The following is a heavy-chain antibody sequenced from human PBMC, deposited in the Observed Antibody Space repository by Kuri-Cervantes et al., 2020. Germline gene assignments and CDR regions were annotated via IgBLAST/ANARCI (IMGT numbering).Heavy chain of an antibody. V-gene: IGHV1-69*06. CDR2: IIPIFGTA. Sequence: SVKVSCKASGGTFSSYAISWVRQAPGQGLEWMGGIIPIFGTANYAQKFQGRVTITADKSTSTAYMELSSLRSEDTAVYYCARSVRLPTMIVVVTHADAFDIWGQGTMVTVSS. CDR1: GGTFSSYA. CDR3: ARSVRLPTMIVVVTHADAFDI. D-gene: IGHD3-22*01. J-gene: IGHJ3*02.